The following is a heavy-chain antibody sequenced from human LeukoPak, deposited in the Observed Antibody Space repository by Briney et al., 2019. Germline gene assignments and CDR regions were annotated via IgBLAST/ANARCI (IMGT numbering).Heavy chain of an antibody. CDR3: ARGPGDFDASDI. Sequence: GGSLRLSCAASGFSFSSFWMSWVRQTPGKGPEWVAHIKENGNEQYYADSVKGRFTISRDNAQKSLWLQMNSLRVEDTAVYYCARGPGDFDASDIWGQGTMVTVSS. V-gene: IGHV3-7*01. CDR2: IKENGNEQ. J-gene: IGHJ3*02. D-gene: IGHD1-14*01. CDR1: GFSFSSFW.